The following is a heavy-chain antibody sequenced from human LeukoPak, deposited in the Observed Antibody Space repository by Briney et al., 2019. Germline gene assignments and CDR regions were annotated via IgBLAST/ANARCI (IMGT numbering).Heavy chain of an antibody. V-gene: IGHV4-61*01. CDR1: GGSVNSGSYY. J-gene: IGHJ4*02. CDR2: IYYTGIT. Sequence: KPSETLSLTCAVSGGSVNSGSYYWSWIRQHPGKGLEWIGYIYYTGITNYNPSLKSRVTISVDTSKNQFSLNLNSVTAADTAVYYCATSQCGSDCYLAGDYWGQGTLVTVSS. D-gene: IGHD2-21*02. CDR3: ATSQCGSDCYLAGDY.